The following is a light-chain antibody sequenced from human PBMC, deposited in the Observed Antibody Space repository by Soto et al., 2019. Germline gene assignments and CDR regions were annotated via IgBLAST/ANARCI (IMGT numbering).Light chain of an antibody. V-gene: IGLV2-14*01. CDR2: EVR. CDR1: MRDVGAYNL. J-gene: IGLJ2*01. Sequence: QSVLTQPASVSGSPGQSITISCAGTMRDVGAYNLVFWYQQHPGRAPQLIIYEVRNRPSGISFRFSGSKSGNTASLTISGLQAEDEADYYCSSYTSKSSLIFGGGTKVTV. CDR3: SSYTSKSSLI.